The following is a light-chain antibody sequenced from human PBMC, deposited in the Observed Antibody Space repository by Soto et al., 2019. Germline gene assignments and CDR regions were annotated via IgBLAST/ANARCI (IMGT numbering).Light chain of an antibody. CDR3: CSYAGSSTFYV. V-gene: IGLV2-23*02. CDR2: EVS. J-gene: IGLJ1*01. CDR1: SSDVGSYNL. Sequence: QSVLTQPASVSGSPGQSITISCTGTSSDVGSYNLVSWYQQHPGKAPKLMIYEVSKRPSGVSNRFPGSKSGNTASLTISGLQAEVEADYYCCSYAGSSTFYVFGTGTKVTVL.